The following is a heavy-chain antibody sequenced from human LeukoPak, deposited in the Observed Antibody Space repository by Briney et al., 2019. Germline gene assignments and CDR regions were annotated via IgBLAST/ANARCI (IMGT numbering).Heavy chain of an antibody. D-gene: IGHD2-15*01. V-gene: IGHV4-59*01. Sequence: SETLSLTCIVSGGSISSYYWSWIRQPPGKGLEWIGYIYYSGSTNYNPSLKSRVTISVDTSMNQFSLKLSSVTAADTAVYYCARAPRGGCSGGSCYSRPFDYWGQGTLVTVSS. CDR3: ARAPRGGCSGGSCYSRPFDY. CDR1: GGSISSYY. J-gene: IGHJ4*02. CDR2: IYYSGST.